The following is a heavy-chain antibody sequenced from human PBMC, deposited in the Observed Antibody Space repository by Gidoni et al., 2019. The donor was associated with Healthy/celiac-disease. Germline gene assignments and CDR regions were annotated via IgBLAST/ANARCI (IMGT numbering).Heavy chain of an antibody. CDR1: GFNFSSYG. V-gene: IGHV3-30*18. J-gene: IGHJ6*04. CDR2: ISYDGSNK. Sequence: QVQLVESGGGVVQPGRSLRLACAASGFNFSSYGMHWVRLAPGQGLEWVAVISYDGSNKYYADSVKGRFTISRDNSKNTLYLQMNSLRAEDTAVYYCAKGLSSTSSYYYDFWSGYSPYYYGMDVWGKGTTVTVSS. D-gene: IGHD3-3*01. CDR3: AKGLSSTSSYYYDFWSGYSPYYYGMDV.